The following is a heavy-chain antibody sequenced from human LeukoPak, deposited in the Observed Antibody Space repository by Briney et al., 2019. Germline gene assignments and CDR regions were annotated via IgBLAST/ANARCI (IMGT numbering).Heavy chain of an antibody. V-gene: IGHV1-69*04. CDR3: ARDGYRPVVVVPAAIHYYFDY. CDR1: VGTFSSYD. J-gene: IGHJ4*02. CDR2: IISIFGIA. Sequence: SVKVSCKASVGTFSSYDISWVRQASGQGLEWMGRIISIFGIANYAQKFQGRVTITADKSTSTAYMELSSLRSEDTAVHYCARDGYRPVVVVPAAIHYYFDYWGQGTLVTVSS. D-gene: IGHD2-2*02.